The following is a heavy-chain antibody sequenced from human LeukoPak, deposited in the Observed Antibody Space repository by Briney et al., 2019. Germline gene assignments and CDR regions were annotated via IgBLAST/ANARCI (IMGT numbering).Heavy chain of an antibody. Sequence: SETLSLTCTVSGGSISSHYWSWIRQPPGKGLEWIGYIYYSGSTNYNPSLKSRVTISVDTSKNQLSLKLSSVTAADTAVYYCARAEYGDPFDYWGQGTLVTVSS. CDR3: ARAEYGDPFDY. V-gene: IGHV4-59*11. J-gene: IGHJ4*02. D-gene: IGHD4-17*01. CDR2: IYYSGST. CDR1: GGSISSHY.